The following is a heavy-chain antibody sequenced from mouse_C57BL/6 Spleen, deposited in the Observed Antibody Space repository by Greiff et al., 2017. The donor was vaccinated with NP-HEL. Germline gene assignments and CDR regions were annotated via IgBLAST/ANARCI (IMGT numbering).Heavy chain of an antibody. Sequence: QVQLQQSGAELVRPGASVTLSCKASGYTFTDYEMHWVKQTPVHGLEWIGAIDPETGGTAYNQKFKGKAILTADKSSSTAYMELRSLTSEDSAVYYRTRDGEGWFAYWGQGTLVTVSA. CDR3: TRDGEGWFAY. V-gene: IGHV1-15*01. J-gene: IGHJ3*01. CDR2: IDPETGGT. CDR1: GYTFTDYE.